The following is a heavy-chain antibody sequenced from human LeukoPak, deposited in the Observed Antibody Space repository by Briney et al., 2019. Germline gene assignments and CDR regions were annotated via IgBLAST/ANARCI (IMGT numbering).Heavy chain of an antibody. Sequence: PGGSLRLSCAASGFTFSSYWMHWVRQAPGKGLVWVSRINSDGSSTRYADSVKGRFTFSRDNAKNTLYLQMNSLRAEDTAVYYCAISGLGFGEFRGLDYWGQGTLVTVSS. CDR3: AISGLGFGEFRGLDY. CDR1: GFTFSSYW. D-gene: IGHD3-10*01. J-gene: IGHJ4*02. CDR2: INSDGSST. V-gene: IGHV3-74*01.